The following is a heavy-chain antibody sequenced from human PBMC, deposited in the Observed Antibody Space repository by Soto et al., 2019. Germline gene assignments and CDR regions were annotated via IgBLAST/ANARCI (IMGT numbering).Heavy chain of an antibody. CDR3: AKNFDYGDYCFDY. Sequence: GGPLELSCAASGFTFSSYAMTWVRQAPGKGLEWVSAISGSGGSTYYADSVKGRFTISRDNSKNTLYLQMNSLRAEDTAVYYCAKNFDYGDYCFDYWGQGTLVTVSS. CDR2: ISGSGGST. J-gene: IGHJ4*02. CDR1: GFTFSSYA. V-gene: IGHV3-23*01. D-gene: IGHD4-17*01.